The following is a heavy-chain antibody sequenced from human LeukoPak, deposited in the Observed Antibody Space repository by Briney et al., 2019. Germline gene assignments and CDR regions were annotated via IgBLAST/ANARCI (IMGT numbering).Heavy chain of an antibody. Sequence: SVKVSCKASGGTFSSYAISWVRQAPGQGLEWMGRIIPILGIANYAQKLQGRVTITADKSTSTAYMELSSLRSEDTAVYYCARDLSGYYKSEIMDWGQGTLVTVSS. CDR2: IIPILGIA. D-gene: IGHD3-9*01. CDR1: GGTFSSYA. J-gene: IGHJ4*02. V-gene: IGHV1-69*04. CDR3: ARDLSGYYKSEIMD.